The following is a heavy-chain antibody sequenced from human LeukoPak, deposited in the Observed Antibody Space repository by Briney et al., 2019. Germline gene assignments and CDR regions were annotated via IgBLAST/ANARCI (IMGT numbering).Heavy chain of an antibody. CDR2: ISGSGGRT. CDR1: GFTFSSYA. V-gene: IGHV3-23*01. J-gene: IGHJ4*02. D-gene: IGHD3-22*01. Sequence: PGGSLRLSCAASGFTFSSYAMSWVRQAPGKGLEWVSAISGSGGRTYYADSVKGRFTISRDNSKNTLYLQMNSLRAEDTAVYYCAKDRFPGSGYGYFDYWGQGTLVTVSS. CDR3: AKDRFPGSGYGYFDY.